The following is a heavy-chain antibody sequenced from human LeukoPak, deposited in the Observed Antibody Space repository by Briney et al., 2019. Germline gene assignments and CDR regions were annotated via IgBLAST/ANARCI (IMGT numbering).Heavy chain of an antibody. D-gene: IGHD3-22*01. Sequence: ADTLSLTCTVSGRSIRSSRYHWGWIRKPPGKGLEGIRSIYSSGSTYYNPTLKSRVTISVYTYKNQFSLKLSSVTAADTAVYYYARDSSSNYPIDYWGQGTLVTVSS. CDR3: ARDSSSNYPIDY. J-gene: IGHJ4*02. CDR2: IYSSGST. CDR1: GRSIRSSRYH. V-gene: IGHV4-39*07.